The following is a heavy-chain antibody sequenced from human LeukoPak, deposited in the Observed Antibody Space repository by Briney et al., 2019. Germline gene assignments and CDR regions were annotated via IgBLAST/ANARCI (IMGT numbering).Heavy chain of an antibody. D-gene: IGHD3-22*01. V-gene: IGHV4-59*12. CDR1: GGSISNYY. CDR2: IYYTGST. CDR3: ARGDSSGYDAFDI. J-gene: IGHJ3*02. Sequence: PSETLSLTCTVSGGSISNYYWNWIRQPPGKGLEWIGYIYYTGSTNYNPSLESRVTISVDTSKNQFSLKLSSVTAADTAVYYCARGDSSGYDAFDIWGQGTMVTVSS.